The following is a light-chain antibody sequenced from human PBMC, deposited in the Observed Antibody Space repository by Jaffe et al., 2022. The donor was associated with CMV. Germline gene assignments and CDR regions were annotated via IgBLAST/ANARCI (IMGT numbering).Light chain of an antibody. CDR2: AAS. J-gene: IGKJ5*01. Sequence: DIQMTQSPTSLSASVGDRVTITCRASQSIRNYLNWYQQKPGKAPKLLISAASRLQSGVPSRFSGSGSGTDFTLTITSLQPEDFATYYCQQNSIIPPFTFGQGTRLDIK. CDR3: QQNSIIPPFT. V-gene: IGKV1-39*01. CDR1: QSIRNY.